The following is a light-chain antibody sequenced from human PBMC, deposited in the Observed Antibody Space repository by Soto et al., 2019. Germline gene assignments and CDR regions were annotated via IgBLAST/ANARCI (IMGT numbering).Light chain of an antibody. V-gene: IGKV1-5*03. Sequence: DIQMTQSPSTLSASVGDRVTITCRASQSISSWLAWYQQKPGKAPKLLIYKASSLESGVPSRFSGSGSETKFTLTISSLQPDDFATYYCQQYNSYTTFGQGTKVEIK. CDR2: KAS. CDR3: QQYNSYTT. CDR1: QSISSW. J-gene: IGKJ1*01.